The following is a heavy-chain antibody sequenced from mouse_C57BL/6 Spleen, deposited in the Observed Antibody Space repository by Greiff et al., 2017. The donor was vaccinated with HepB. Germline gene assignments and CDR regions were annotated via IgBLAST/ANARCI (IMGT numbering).Heavy chain of an antibody. CDR1: GYAFSSSW. CDR3: AREAGGLGSLFAY. J-gene: IGHJ3*01. Sequence: QVQLQQSGPELVKPGASVKISCKASGYAFSSSWMNWVKQRPGKGLEWIGRIYPGDGDTNYNGKFKGKATLTADKSSSTAYMQLSSLTSEDSAVYVCAREAGGLGSLFAYWGQGTLVTVSA. CDR2: IYPGDGDT. V-gene: IGHV1-82*01.